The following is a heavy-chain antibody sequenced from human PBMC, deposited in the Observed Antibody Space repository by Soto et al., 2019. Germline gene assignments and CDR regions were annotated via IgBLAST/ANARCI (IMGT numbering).Heavy chain of an antibody. Sequence: QVQLTESGPGLVKTSETLSLTCTVSGASINFHQWSWIRQPPGKGLEHIGYMYSGSTDYSPSLKSPVTISIDTSKNQISLELTSVTAADTAIYYCAKHRDGHNFFDSWGQGTLVTVSS. D-gene: IGHD2-21*01. CDR2: MYSGST. CDR3: AKHRDGHNFFDS. J-gene: IGHJ4*02. V-gene: IGHV4-4*09. CDR1: GASINFHQ.